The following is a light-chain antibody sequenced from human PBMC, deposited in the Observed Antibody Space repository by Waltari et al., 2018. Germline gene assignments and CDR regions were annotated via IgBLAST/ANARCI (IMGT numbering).Light chain of an antibody. CDR2: EDT. CDR1: DSDIGSSNV. J-gene: IGLJ2*01. V-gene: IGLV2-23*01. CDR3: GSYAGNFDFVV. Sequence: QSALTQPASVSGSPGQSINISCSETDSDIGSSNVVSCNERHPVIVPKVMIYEDTKWPSGISNRFSGSKSGNTASLTISGLQAEDEADYYCGSYAGNFDFVVFGAGTKLTVL.